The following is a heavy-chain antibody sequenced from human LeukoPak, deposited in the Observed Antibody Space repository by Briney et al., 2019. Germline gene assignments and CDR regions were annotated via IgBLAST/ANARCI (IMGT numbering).Heavy chain of an antibody. CDR1: IHLKKHV. CDR3: SNHPHYDSSGGVYY. J-gene: IGHJ4*02. V-gene: IGHV3-23*01. D-gene: IGHD3-22*01. CDR2: ISGSGSST. Sequence: GGSLRLFWGASGIHLKKHVNGWVRQAPRKGLEWVSAISGSGSSTYYADAVKGRFTISRDNSKNTLYLQINSMRAEDKAVYYCSNHPHYDSSGGVYYWGQGTLVTVSS.